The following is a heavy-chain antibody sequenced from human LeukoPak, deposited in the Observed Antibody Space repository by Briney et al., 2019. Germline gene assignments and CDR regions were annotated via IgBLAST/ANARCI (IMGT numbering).Heavy chain of an antibody. V-gene: IGHV3-7*01. CDR1: GFIFSTYW. J-gene: IGHJ6*02. D-gene: IGHD3-10*01. CDR2: IKEDGSES. Sequence: GGSQRLSCAASGFIFSTYWMSWVRQAPGKGLEWVANIKEDGSESHYVDSVKGRFTISRDNAKNSLYLQMNSLRTEDTAVYFCAKAGLLWFGESWMDVWGQGTTVTVSS. CDR3: AKAGLLWFGESWMDV.